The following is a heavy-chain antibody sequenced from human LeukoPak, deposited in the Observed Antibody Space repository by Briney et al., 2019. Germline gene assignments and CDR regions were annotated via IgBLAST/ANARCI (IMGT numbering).Heavy chain of an antibody. V-gene: IGHV1-2*02. J-gene: IGHJ4*02. Sequence: ASVKVSCKTSGYTFIDYYMHWVRQVPGQGLEWMGWINPIGGGTNYAQKFQGRVTMTRDTSFNTAYMEVSSLRSDDTTVYYCARSSGSYHIFDYWGQGTLVTVSS. CDR2: INPIGGGT. D-gene: IGHD1-26*01. CDR1: GYTFIDYY. CDR3: ARSSGSYHIFDY.